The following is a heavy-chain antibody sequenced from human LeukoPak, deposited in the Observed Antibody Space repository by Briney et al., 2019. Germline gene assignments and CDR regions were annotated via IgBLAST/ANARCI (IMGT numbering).Heavy chain of an antibody. CDR2: IYHSGST. J-gene: IGHJ5*02. D-gene: IGHD3-10*01. V-gene: IGHV4-30-2*01. Sequence: SETLSLTCTVSGGSISSGGYYWSWIRQPPGKGLEWIGYIYHSGSTYYNPSLKSRVTISVDRSKNQFSLKLSSVTAADTAVYYCARAGSPMRRFDPWGQGTLVTVSS. CDR1: GGSISSGGYY. CDR3: ARAGSPMRRFDP.